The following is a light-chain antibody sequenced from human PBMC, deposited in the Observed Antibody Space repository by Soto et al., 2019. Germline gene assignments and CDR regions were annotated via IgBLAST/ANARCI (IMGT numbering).Light chain of an antibody. CDR2: DVS. V-gene: IGLV2-14*03. CDR1: SSDVGGYNY. CDR3: SSYTSSNSHI. Sequence: QSVLTQPASVSRSPGQSITISCNGTSSDVGGYNYVSWYQQHPGKAPKVMIYDVSNRPSGVSNRFSGSKSGNTASLTISGLQTEDEADYYCSSYTSSNSHIFGTGTKVTVL. J-gene: IGLJ1*01.